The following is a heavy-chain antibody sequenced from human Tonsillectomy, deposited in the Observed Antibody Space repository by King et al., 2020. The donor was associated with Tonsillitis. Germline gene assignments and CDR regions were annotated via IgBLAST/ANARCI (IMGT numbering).Heavy chain of an antibody. CDR3: ARDSLRYFDWLSYDY. CDR2: IKQDGSEK. Sequence: VQLVESGGGLVQPGGSLRLSCAASGFTFSSYWMSWVRQAPGKGLEWVANIKQDGSEKYYVDSVKGRFTISRDNAKNSLYLQMNSLRAEDTAVYYCARDSLRYFDWLSYDYWGQGTLVTVSS. D-gene: IGHD3-9*01. J-gene: IGHJ4*02. V-gene: IGHV3-7*01. CDR1: GFTFSSYW.